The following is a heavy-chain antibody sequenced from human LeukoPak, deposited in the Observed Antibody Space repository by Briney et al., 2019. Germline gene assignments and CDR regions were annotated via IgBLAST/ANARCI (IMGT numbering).Heavy chain of an antibody. D-gene: IGHD3-16*02. CDR3: ARATGGIRLGELSLGY. CDR1: GGSISSHY. V-gene: IGHV4-59*11. J-gene: IGHJ4*02. CDR2: IYHTGST. Sequence: PSETLSLTCTVSGGSISSHYWSWIRQPPGKGLEWLAYIYHTGSTNYNPSLKSRVTISVDTSKNQFSLKLSSVTAADTAVYYCARATGGIRLGELSLGYWGQGTLVTVSS.